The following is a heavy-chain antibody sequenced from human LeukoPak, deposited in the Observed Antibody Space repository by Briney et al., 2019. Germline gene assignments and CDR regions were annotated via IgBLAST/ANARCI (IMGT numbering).Heavy chain of an antibody. CDR2: ISGSGDSK. Sequence: GGSLRLSCAAFGFTFSDYYMSWIRQAPGKGLEWLSYISGSGDSKFYADSVKGRFTISRDNAKNSLYLQINSPRAENTAIYYCARRAYSDYFFDSWGQGTLVTVSS. D-gene: IGHD4-11*01. V-gene: IGHV3-11*01. CDR3: ARRAYSDYFFDS. CDR1: GFTFSDYY. J-gene: IGHJ4*02.